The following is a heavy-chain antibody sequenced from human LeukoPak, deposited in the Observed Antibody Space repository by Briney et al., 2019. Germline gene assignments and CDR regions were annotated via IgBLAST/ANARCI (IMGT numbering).Heavy chain of an antibody. Sequence: GGSLRLSCAASGFTFSNYAMHWVRQAPGKGLEYVSGISSDGGSTYYADSVKGRFTISRDNSKNTLYLQMSSLRAEDTAVYYCVKGGGWWGNYFHYWGQGTLVTVAS. D-gene: IGHD2-8*02. CDR2: ISSDGGST. CDR1: GFTFSNYA. CDR3: VKGGGWWGNYFHY. V-gene: IGHV3-64D*06. J-gene: IGHJ4*02.